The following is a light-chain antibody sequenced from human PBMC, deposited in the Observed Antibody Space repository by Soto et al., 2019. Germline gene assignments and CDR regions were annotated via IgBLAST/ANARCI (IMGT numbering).Light chain of an antibody. J-gene: IGKJ2*01. V-gene: IGKV1-39*01. CDR2: TAS. CDR1: QSVTRY. Sequence: DIQMTQSPSSLSASVGDRVTITCRASQSVTRYLNWSQQKPGKAPELLIHTASSLQSGVPSRFSDRGSETDFTLTITSLQPEDFATYYCQQGYTTPYTFGLGTNLEIK. CDR3: QQGYTTPYT.